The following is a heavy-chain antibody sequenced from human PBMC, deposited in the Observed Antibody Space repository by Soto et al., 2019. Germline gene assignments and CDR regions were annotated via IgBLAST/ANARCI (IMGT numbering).Heavy chain of an antibody. J-gene: IGHJ4*02. V-gene: IGHV6-1*01. D-gene: IGHD6-19*01. CDR1: WYSFSINSAA. CDR3: ARSEQWLTN. Sequence: SQTLSLTCAISWYSFSINSAAFNLIRQSPSRVLELLGRTYFRSKWQYGYAFSLRSRITIKSDTSKNQFSLQLNSVTPEDTAVYYCARSEQWLTNWGKGTMVNVSS. CDR2: TYFRSKWQY.